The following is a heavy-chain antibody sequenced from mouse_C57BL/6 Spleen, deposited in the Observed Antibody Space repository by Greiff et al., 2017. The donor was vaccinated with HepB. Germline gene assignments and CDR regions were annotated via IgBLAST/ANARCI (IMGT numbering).Heavy chain of an antibody. D-gene: IGHD2-5*01. CDR1: GFSLTSYC. J-gene: IGHJ2*01. CDR2: IWRGGST. CDR3: AEDYSNHCYYDY. Sequence: QVQLKQPGPGLVQPSQSLSITCTVSGFSLTSYCVHWVRQSPGKGLEWLGVIWRGGSTDYNAAFMSRLSTTKDNSKSQVIFKMTSLRADDTAIYYCAEDYSNHCYYDYWGQGTTLTVAA. V-gene: IGHV2-5*01.